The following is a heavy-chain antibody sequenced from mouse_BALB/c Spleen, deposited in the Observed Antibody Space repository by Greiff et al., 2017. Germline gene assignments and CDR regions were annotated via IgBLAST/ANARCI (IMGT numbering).Heavy chain of an antibody. D-gene: IGHD2-10*01. J-gene: IGHJ4*01. CDR3: ARSLLNAMDY. CDR1: GFTFSSFG. CDR2: ISSGSSTI. Sequence: EVQLVESGGGLVQPGGSRKLSCAASGFTFSSFGMHWVRQAPEKGLEWVAYISSGSSTIYYADTVKGRFTISRDNPKNTLFLQMTSLRSEDTAMYYCARSLLNAMDYWGQGTSVTVSS. V-gene: IGHV5-17*02.